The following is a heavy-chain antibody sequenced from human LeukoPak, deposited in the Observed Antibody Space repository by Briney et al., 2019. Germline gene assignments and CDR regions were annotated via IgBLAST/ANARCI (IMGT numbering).Heavy chain of an antibody. V-gene: IGHV3-30*18. J-gene: IGHJ4*02. D-gene: IGHD3-9*01. CDR3: AKVEYGGYYNPSH. Sequence: PGRSLRLSCAASGFTFSSYGMHWVRQAPGKGLEWVAVISYDGSNKYYADSVKGRFTISRDNSKNTLYLQMNSLRAEDTAVYYCAKVEYGGYYNPSHWGQGTLVTVSS. CDR1: GFTFSSYG. CDR2: ISYDGSNK.